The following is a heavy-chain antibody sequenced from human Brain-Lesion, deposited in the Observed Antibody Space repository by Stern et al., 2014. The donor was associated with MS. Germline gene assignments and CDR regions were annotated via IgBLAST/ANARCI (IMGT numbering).Heavy chain of an antibody. Sequence: QLQLQESGPGLLKSSEILSLTCTVSGGSINGYYWSWIRQSPGKGLAWIGHISSRGSTNYNPAHKRRATMAVDTSKNHFSLKRTAVTAADTAVYYCAREGVKLSGDGGGYYHDYWGQGTLVTVSS. CDR1: GGSINGYY. J-gene: IGHJ4*02. CDR3: AREGVKLSGDGGGYYHDY. CDR2: ISSRGST. V-gene: IGHV4-59*01. D-gene: IGHD1-26*01.